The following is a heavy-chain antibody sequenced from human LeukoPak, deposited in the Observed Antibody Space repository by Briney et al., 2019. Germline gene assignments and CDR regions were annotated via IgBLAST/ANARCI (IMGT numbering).Heavy chain of an antibody. CDR1: GYSFTSYW. V-gene: IGHV5-51*01. Sequence: GESLKISCKGSGYSFTSYWIGWVRQMPGKGLEWMGIIYPGDSDTRYSPSFQGQVTISADKSISTAYLQWSSLKASDTAMYYCARVYDSSGYLAYYFDYWGQATLVTVSS. CDR3: ARVYDSSGYLAYYFDY. D-gene: IGHD3-22*01. CDR2: IYPGDSDT. J-gene: IGHJ4*02.